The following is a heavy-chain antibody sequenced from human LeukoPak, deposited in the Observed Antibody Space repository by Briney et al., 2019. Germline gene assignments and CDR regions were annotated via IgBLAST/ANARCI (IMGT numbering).Heavy chain of an antibody. CDR3: VRDARIETKAGQPFDD. Sequence: GGSLRLSCAASGFTFSSYGIHWVRQAPGKGLEWVTVIGYDGRNKQYADSVKGRFTISRDNSKNMIYLQMNSLRVEDTAVYYCVRDARIETKAGQPFDDWGQGTLVTVSS. CDR2: IGYDGRNK. CDR1: GFTFSSYG. V-gene: IGHV3-33*01. D-gene: IGHD1-26*01. J-gene: IGHJ4*02.